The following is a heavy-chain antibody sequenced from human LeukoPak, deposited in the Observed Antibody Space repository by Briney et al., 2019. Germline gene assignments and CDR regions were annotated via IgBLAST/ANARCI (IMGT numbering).Heavy chain of an antibody. J-gene: IGHJ4*02. V-gene: IGHV3-23*01. CDR3: AKLVSPSPKYYYGSGLPDY. D-gene: IGHD3-10*01. CDR1: GFTFSSYW. CDR2: ISGSDGST. Sequence: TEGSLRLSCAASGFTFSSYWMSWVRQAPGKGLEWVSAISGSDGSTYYADSVKGRFTISRDNSKNTLYLQMNSLRVEDTAVYYCAKLVSPSPKYYYGSGLPDYWGQGTQVTVSS.